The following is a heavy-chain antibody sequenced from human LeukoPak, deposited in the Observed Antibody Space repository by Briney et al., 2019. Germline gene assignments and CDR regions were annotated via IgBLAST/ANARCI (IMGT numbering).Heavy chain of an antibody. CDR3: ARDWSFGVVIGRFAY. Sequence: SVKVSCKASGGTFSSYAISWVRQAPGQGLEWMGGIIPIFGTANYAQKFQGRVTITADESTSTAYMELSSLRSEDTAVYYCARDWSFGVVIGRFAYWGQGTLVTVSS. CDR2: IIPIFGTA. V-gene: IGHV1-69*01. CDR1: GGTFSSYA. D-gene: IGHD3-3*01. J-gene: IGHJ4*02.